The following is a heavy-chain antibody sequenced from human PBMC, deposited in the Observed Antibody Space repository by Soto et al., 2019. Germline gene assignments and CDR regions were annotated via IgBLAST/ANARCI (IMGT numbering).Heavy chain of an antibody. J-gene: IGHJ4*02. CDR2: IWYDGSNK. V-gene: IGHV3-33*08. Sequence: GGSLRLSCAASGFTFSSYGMHWVRQAPGKGLEWVAVIWYDGSNKYYADSVKGRFTISRDNSKNTLYLQMNSLRAEDTAVYYCARGSQLLDGFDYWGQGTLVPVSS. D-gene: IGHD2-2*01. CDR1: GFTFSSYG. CDR3: ARGSQLLDGFDY.